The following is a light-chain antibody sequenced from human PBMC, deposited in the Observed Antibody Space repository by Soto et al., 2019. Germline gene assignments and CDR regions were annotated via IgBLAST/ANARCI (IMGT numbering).Light chain of an antibody. J-gene: IGLJ3*02. CDR2: EVH. CDR1: SSDVGGYNY. CDR3: SSYTSSGTPV. V-gene: IGLV2-14*01. Sequence: QSALTQPASVSGSPGQSITISCTGTSSDVGGYNYLSWYQQHPGKAPKVMIFEVHNRPSGVSNRFSGSKSGNTASLTISGLQAYDEADYYCSSYTSSGTPVFGGGTKLTVL.